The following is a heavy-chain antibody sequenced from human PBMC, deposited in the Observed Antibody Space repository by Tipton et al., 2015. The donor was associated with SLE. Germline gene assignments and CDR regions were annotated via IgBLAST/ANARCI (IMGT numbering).Heavy chain of an antibody. D-gene: IGHD4-17*01. CDR3: VNPQTDYGDYN. J-gene: IGHJ4*02. CDR1: GFTFSSYA. V-gene: IGHV3-64D*09. Sequence: SLRLSCTASGFTFSSYAMHWVRQAPGKGLEYVSAISSNGGSTYYADSVKGRFTISRDNSKNTLYLQMSSLRAEDTAVYYCVNPQTDYGDYNWGQGTLVTVSS. CDR2: ISSNGGST.